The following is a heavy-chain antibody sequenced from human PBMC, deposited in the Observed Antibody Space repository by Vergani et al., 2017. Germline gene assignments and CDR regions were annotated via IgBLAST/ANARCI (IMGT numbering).Heavy chain of an antibody. D-gene: IGHD2-2*01. J-gene: IGHJ3*02. Sequence: QVQLQESGPGLVKPSQTLSLTCTVSGGSISSGSYYWSWIRQPAGKGLEWIGRIYTSGSTNYNPSLKSGVTISVDTSKNQSSLKLSSVTAADTAVYYCARAMYCSSTSCYDAFDIWGEGTMVTVSS. CDR1: GGSISSGSYY. CDR3: ARAMYCSSTSCYDAFDI. V-gene: IGHV4-61*02. CDR2: IYTSGST.